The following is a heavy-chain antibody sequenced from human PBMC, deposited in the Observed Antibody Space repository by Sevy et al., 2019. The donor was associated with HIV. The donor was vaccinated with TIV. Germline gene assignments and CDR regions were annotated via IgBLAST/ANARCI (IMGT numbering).Heavy chain of an antibody. D-gene: IGHD6-13*01. CDR2: IRGGGGGT. CDR1: GFTFNNYA. CDR3: AKHYIHDIADGWYFDL. J-gene: IGHJ2*01. Sequence: GGSLRLSCAASGFTFNNYAMSWVRQAPGKGLEGKGLEWVSTIRGGGGGTYFADSVRGRFTISRDNSKNTLYLQVNSLSVEDTAGYYWAKHYIHDIADGWYFDLWGRGTLVTVSS. V-gene: IGHV3-23*01.